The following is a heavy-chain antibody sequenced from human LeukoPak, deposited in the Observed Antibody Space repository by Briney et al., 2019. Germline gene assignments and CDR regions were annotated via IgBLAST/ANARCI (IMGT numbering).Heavy chain of an antibody. CDR3: ARGGRWLQF. D-gene: IGHD5-24*01. Sequence: SETLSLTCAVYGGSFSGYYWSWIRQPPGKGLEWIGEINHSGSTNYNPSLKNRVTISVDTSKNQFSLKLSSVTAADTAVYYCARGGRWLQFWGQGTLVTVSS. V-gene: IGHV4-34*01. CDR2: INHSGST. J-gene: IGHJ4*02. CDR1: GGSFSGYY.